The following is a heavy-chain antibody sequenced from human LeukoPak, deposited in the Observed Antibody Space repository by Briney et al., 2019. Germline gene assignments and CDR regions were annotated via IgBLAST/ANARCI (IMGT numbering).Heavy chain of an antibody. CDR2: IDWDDDK. D-gene: IGHD3-22*01. Sequence: ESGPALVKPTQTLTLTCTFSGFSLSTSGMRVSWIRQPPGKALEWLARIDWDDDKFYSTSLKTRLTISKDTSKNQVVLTMTNMDPVDTATYYCALGYYYDSSGYYGYFDYWGQGTLVTVSP. CDR3: ALGYYYDSSGYYGYFDY. CDR1: GFSLSTSGMR. J-gene: IGHJ4*02. V-gene: IGHV2-70*04.